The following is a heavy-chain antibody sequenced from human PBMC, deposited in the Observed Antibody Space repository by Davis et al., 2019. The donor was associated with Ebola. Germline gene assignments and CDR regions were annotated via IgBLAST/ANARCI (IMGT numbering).Heavy chain of an antibody. J-gene: IGHJ4*02. Sequence: AASVKVSCKASGYTFTSYGISWVRQAPGQGLEWMGIINPSGGSTSYAQKLQGRVTMTRDTSTSTVYMELSSLRSEDTAVYYCASNMVRGVNWGQGTLVTVSS. CDR2: INPSGGST. V-gene: IGHV1-46*01. CDR1: GYTFTSYG. D-gene: IGHD3-10*01. CDR3: ASNMVRGVN.